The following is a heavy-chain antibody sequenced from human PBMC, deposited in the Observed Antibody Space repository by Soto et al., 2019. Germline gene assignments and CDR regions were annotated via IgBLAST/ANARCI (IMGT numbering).Heavy chain of an antibody. CDR3: ARGTGAAVAADY. CDR2: IKQDGSEK. CDR1: GFTFSSYW. V-gene: IGHV3-7*01. J-gene: IGHJ4*02. Sequence: EVQLVESGGGLVQPGGSLRLSCAASGFTFSSYWMSWVRQAPGKGLEWVANIKQDGSEKYYVDAVKGRFTISRDNAKNSLYLQMNSLRAEDTAVDYWARGTGAAVAADYWGQGTLVTVSS. D-gene: IGHD6-19*01.